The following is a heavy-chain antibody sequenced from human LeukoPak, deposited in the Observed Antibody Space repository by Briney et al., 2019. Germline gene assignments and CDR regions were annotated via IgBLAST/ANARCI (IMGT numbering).Heavy chain of an antibody. J-gene: IGHJ4*02. V-gene: IGHV3-7*01. CDR1: GFTFGDYA. CDR3: ARDLNWETY. CDR2: IKTDGSQI. Sequence: GGSLRLSCTASGFTFGDYAISWVRQAPGKGLEWVANIKTDGSQICYVDSVKGRFTISGDNAKNSLYLQMNSLRAEDTAVYYCARDLNWETYWGQGTLVSVSS. D-gene: IGHD7-27*01.